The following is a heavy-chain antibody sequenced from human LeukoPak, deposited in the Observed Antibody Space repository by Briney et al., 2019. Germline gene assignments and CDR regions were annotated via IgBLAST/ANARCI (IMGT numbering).Heavy chain of an antibody. CDR3: ARDPRIVVVVAATGGWFDP. V-gene: IGHV1-69*05. J-gene: IGHJ5*02. Sequence: ASVKVSCKASGGTFSSYAISWVRQAPGQGLEWMGRIIPIFGTANYAQKFQGRVTITTDESTSTAYMELSSLRSDDTAVYYCARDPRIVVVVAATGGWFDPWGQGTLVTVSS. CDR1: GGTFSSYA. CDR2: IIPIFGTA. D-gene: IGHD2-15*01.